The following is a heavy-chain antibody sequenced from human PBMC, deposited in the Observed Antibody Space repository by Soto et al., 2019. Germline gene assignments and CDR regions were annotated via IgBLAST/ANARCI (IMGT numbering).Heavy chain of an antibody. CDR3: ARVKYSYGYFDY. D-gene: IGHD5-18*01. CDR1: GGSISSGGYY. V-gene: IGHV4-31*03. Sequence: PSETLSLTCTVSGGSISSGGYYWSWIRQHPGKGLEWIGYIYYSGSTYYNPSLKSRVTISVDTSKNQFSLKLSSVTAADTAVYYCARVKYSYGYFDYWGQGTLVTAPQ. CDR2: IYYSGST. J-gene: IGHJ4*02.